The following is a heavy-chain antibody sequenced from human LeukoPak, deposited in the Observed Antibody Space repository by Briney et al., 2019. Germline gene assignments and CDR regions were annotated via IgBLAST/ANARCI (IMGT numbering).Heavy chain of an antibody. CDR1: GGTFSSYA. J-gene: IGHJ4*02. CDR3: ASSRDIVVVVAATRAFDY. V-gene: IGHV1-69*13. D-gene: IGHD2-15*01. CDR2: IIPIFGTA. Sequence: VASVKVSCKASGGTFSSYAISWVRQAPGQGLEWMGGIIPIFGTANYAQKFQGRVTITADESTSTAYMELSSLRPEDTAVYYCASSRDIVVVVAATRAFDYWGQGTLVTVSS.